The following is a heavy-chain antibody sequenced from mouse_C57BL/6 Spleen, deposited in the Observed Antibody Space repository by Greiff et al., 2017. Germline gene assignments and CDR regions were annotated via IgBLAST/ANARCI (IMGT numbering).Heavy chain of an antibody. J-gene: IGHJ2*01. CDR1: GYAFSSSW. V-gene: IGHV1-82*01. Sequence: VQLQQSGPELVKPGASVKISCKASGYAFSSSWMNWVKQRPGKGLEWIGRIYPGDGDTNYNGKFKGKATLTADKSSSTAYMQLSSLTSADSAVYFCARGGGSPYWGQGTTLTVSS. CDR2: IYPGDGDT. CDR3: ARGGGSPY.